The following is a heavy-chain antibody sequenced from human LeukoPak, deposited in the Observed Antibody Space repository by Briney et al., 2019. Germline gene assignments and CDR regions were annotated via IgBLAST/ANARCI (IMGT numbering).Heavy chain of an antibody. CDR1: GYSISSGYY. V-gene: IGHV4-38-2*02. Sequence: SETLSLTCTVSGYSISSGYYWGRIRQPPGKGLEWIGSIYYSGSTYYNPSLKSRVTISVDTSKNQFSLKLSSVTAADTAVYYCARAYYYGSGRLYWGQGTLVTVSS. CDR2: IYYSGST. D-gene: IGHD3-10*01. CDR3: ARAYYYGSGRLY. J-gene: IGHJ4*02.